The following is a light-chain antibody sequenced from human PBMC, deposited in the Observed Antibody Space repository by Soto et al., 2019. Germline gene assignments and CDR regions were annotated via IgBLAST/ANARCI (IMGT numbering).Light chain of an antibody. Sequence: QMNKTQTSLTASVGDRVTITCRASQTISSYLNWYQRKPGKAPKLLIYATSTLLSGVPSRFSGSGSGTDFTLTISSLQPEDFASYYCQQSYTTPRTFGQGTKV. CDR1: QTISSY. CDR3: QQSYTTPRT. J-gene: IGKJ1*01. CDR2: ATS. V-gene: IGKV1-39*01.